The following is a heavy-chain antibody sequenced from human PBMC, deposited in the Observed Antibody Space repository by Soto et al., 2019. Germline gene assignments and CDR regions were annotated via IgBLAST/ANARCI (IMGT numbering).Heavy chain of an antibody. D-gene: IGHD1-1*01. CDR3: AKEGPITNWYFDY. CDR1: GSTFSSYG. CDR2: ISYDGKVA. V-gene: IGHV3-30*18. J-gene: IGHJ4*02. Sequence: QVQLVESGGGVVQPGRSLRLSCAASGSTFSSYGMHWVRQAPGKGLEWVTVISYDGKVAYYADSVKGRFTISRDNSKNTLYLQMNSLRTEDTAMYYCAKEGPITNWYFDYWGQGTLVTVSS.